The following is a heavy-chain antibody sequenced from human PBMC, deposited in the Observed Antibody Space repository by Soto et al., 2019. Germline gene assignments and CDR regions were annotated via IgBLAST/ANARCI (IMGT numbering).Heavy chain of an antibody. D-gene: IGHD3-3*01. CDR3: ASAYTVRYYDFWSGTPALDY. CDR1: GFTFSSYA. Sequence: GGSLRLSCAASGFTFSSYAMSWVRQAPGKGLEWVSYISGSGSSTYYADSVKGRFTISRDNAKNTLYLQMNSLRAEDTAVYYCASAYTVRYYDFWSGTPALDYWGQGTLVTVSS. V-gene: IGHV3-23*01. J-gene: IGHJ4*02. CDR2: ISGSGSST.